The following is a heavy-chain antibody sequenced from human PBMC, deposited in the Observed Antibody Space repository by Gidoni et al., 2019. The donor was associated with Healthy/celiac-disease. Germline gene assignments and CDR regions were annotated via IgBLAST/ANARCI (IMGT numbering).Heavy chain of an antibody. Sequence: EVQLVQSGAAVEKPGESMRISCKGSGDSFPSYWFSWVRQMPWKGLAWMGRIAPIDSYTNSSPSFQGHVTISADNSISTAYLQWSSLKASDTAMSYCASTSIVGATNWFDPWGQGTLVTVSS. J-gene: IGHJ5*02. D-gene: IGHD1-26*01. V-gene: IGHV5-10-1*03. CDR3: ASTSIVGATNWFDP. CDR1: GDSFPSYW. CDR2: IAPIDSYT.